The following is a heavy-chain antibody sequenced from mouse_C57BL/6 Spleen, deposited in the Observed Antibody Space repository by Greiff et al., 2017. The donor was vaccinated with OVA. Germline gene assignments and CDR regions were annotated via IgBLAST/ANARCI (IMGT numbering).Heavy chain of an antibody. Sequence: VQLKESGPGLVKPSQSLSLTCSVTGYSITSGYYWNWIRQFPGNKLEWMGYISYDGSNNYNPSLKNRISITRDTSKNQFFLKLNSVTTEDTATYYCARHYYGSSYVWFAYWGQGTLVTVSA. CDR1: GYSITSGYY. V-gene: IGHV3-6*01. J-gene: IGHJ3*01. D-gene: IGHD1-1*01. CDR3: ARHYYGSSYVWFAY. CDR2: ISYDGSN.